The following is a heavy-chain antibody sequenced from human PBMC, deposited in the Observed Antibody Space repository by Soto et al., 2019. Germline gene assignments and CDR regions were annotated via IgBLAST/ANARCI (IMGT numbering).Heavy chain of an antibody. CDR2: IHHSGST. CDR3: AKMVGSNLVDY. D-gene: IGHD1-26*01. CDR1: GASISSTSSGDW. V-gene: IGHV4-4*02. Sequence: QVQLQESGPGLVKPSGTLSLTCTVSGASISSTSSGDWWSWVRQPPGKGLEWIGEIHHSGSTNYNPSLKSRVTMSVDKSNNQFSLRLSSVTAADTAVYYCAKMVGSNLVDYWGQGTLVTVSS. J-gene: IGHJ4*02.